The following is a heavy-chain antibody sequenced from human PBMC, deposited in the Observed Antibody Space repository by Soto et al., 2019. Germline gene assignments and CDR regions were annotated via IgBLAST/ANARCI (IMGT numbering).Heavy chain of an antibody. CDR3: ATNSLDYYDSSGYSY. V-gene: IGHV4-34*01. J-gene: IGHJ4*02. D-gene: IGHD3-22*01. CDR1: GGSFSGYY. CDR2: INHSGST. Sequence: SETLSLTCAVYGGSFSGYYLSWIRQPPGKGLEWIGEINHSGSTNYNPSLKSRVTISVDTSKNQFSLKLSSVTAADTAVYYCATNSLDYYDSSGYSYWGQGTLVTVYS.